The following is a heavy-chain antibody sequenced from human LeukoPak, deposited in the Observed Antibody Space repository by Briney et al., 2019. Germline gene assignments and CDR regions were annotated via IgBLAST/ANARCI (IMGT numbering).Heavy chain of an antibody. J-gene: IGHJ4*02. Sequence: GSLTLYSSGSAFTFSDYYWSRLPQAPGLGLVGGTNISTSGSTIYYADSVKVRFTISRANAKTSLDLQMNSLRGDDTAVYYCTSMMYGYSSGKFDYWGQGTLVTVSS. CDR3: TSMMYGYSSGKFDY. V-gene: IGHV3-11*01. CDR2: ISTSGSTI. CDR1: AFTFSDYY. D-gene: IGHD6-19*01.